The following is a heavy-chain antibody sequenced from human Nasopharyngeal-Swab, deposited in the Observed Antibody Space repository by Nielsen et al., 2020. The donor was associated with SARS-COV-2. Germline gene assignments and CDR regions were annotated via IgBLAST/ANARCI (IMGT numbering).Heavy chain of an antibody. CDR3: ARSGYCSSTSCYPVGYMDV. D-gene: IGHD2-2*01. CDR1: GGSISNYY. Sequence: SGTLSLTCSVSGGSISNYYWSWIRQHPEKGLEWIGYIYYSEITNYNPSLKSRVTISVDTSRNQFSLKLNSVTAADTAVYYCARSGYCSSTSCYPVGYMDVWGKGTAVTVSS. J-gene: IGHJ6*03. CDR2: IYYSEIT. V-gene: IGHV4-59*08.